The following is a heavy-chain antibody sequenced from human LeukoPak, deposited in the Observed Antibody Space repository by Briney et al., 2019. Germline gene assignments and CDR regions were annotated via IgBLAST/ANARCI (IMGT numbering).Heavy chain of an antibody. V-gene: IGHV3-30-3*02. D-gene: IGHD2-2*02. CDR3: AKWALPAAIIVGEYFQH. CDR1: GFTFSNYA. CDR2: ISYDGSNK. Sequence: GGSLRLSCAASGFTFSNYAMHWVRQAPGKGLEWVAVISYDGSNKYYADSVKGRFTISRDNSKNTLYLQMNSLRAEDTAVYYCAKWALPAAIIVGEYFQHWGQGTLVTVSS. J-gene: IGHJ1*01.